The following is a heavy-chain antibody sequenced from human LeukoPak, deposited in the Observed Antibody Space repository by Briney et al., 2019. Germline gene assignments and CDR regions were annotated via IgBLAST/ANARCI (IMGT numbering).Heavy chain of an antibody. CDR2: SSGLNGDT. CDR3: ARGTVSGEDYYYMDV. D-gene: IGHD4-11*01. J-gene: IGHJ6*03. V-gene: IGHV1-18*01. Sequence: ASVKVSCKASGYTFTSYGISWVRQAPGEGLEWMGWSSGLNGDTKYAQRIQGRVTLTTDTSTRTAYTELRSLRSDDTAVYYCARGTVSGEDYYYMDVWGKGTTATVSS. CDR1: GYTFTSYG.